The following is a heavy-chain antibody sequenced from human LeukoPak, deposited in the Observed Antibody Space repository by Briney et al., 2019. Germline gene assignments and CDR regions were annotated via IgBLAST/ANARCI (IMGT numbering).Heavy chain of an antibody. J-gene: IGHJ4*02. V-gene: IGHV3-7*01. Sequence: GGSLRLSCAASRLTFTYWMSWVRQAPGKGLEWVANIKQDGGEKYYVDSVKGRFTIFRDNAKKSLYLQKNSLRAEDTAVYYCASSFSDDFWSGHFWGQGTLVTVSS. CDR3: ASSFSDDFWSGHF. CDR2: IKQDGGEK. CDR1: RLTFTYW. D-gene: IGHD3-3*01.